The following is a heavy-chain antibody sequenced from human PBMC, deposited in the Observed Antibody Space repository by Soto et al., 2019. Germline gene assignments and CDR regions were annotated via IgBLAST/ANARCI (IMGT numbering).Heavy chain of an antibody. V-gene: IGHV4-31*03. CDR3: ARARYSSHYYIDN. CDR1: GGSITTGGYY. Sequence: SETLSLTCSVSGGSITTGGYYWSWIRQHPGKGLEWIGYIYYSGNTYYNPSLKSRVTISLDTSKNQFSLKLSSVTAADTAVYYFARARYSSHYYIDNWGQGTLVPVSS. CDR2: IYYSGNT. D-gene: IGHD6-19*01. J-gene: IGHJ4*02.